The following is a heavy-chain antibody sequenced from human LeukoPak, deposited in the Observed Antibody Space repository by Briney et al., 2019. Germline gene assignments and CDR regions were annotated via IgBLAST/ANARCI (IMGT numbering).Heavy chain of an antibody. Sequence: GGSLRLSCAASGFTVSSNYMSWVRPAPGKGLEWGSVIYSGGSTYYADSVKGRSTISRDNSKNTLYLQMNSLRAEDTAVYYCARREVITHSFDYWGQGTLVTVSS. CDR2: IYSGGST. J-gene: IGHJ4*02. D-gene: IGHD3-22*01. CDR1: GFTVSSNY. CDR3: ARREVITHSFDY. V-gene: IGHV3-53*01.